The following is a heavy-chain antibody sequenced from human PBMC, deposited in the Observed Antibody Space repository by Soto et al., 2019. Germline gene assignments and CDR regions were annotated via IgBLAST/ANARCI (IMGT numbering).Heavy chain of an antibody. D-gene: IGHD3-3*01. Sequence: QVQLHESGPGLVKPSETLSLTCTVSGGSVSSGTHYWTWIRQSPGTGLEWIGYIYHSGTTHYNPSLKSRVTISVDTSKIQFSLKLSSVTAADTAVYYCARISVFGVVIDYWGQGTLVSVSS. CDR3: ARISVFGVVIDY. CDR2: IYHSGTT. V-gene: IGHV4-61*01. CDR1: GGSVSSGTHY. J-gene: IGHJ4*02.